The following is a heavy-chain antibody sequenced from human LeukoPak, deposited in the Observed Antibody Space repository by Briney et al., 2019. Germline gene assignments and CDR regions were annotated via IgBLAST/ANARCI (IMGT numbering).Heavy chain of an antibody. Sequence: GGPLRLSCAASGFTFSSFAVSWVRQAPGKGLEWVSDISSNGGNTYYADSVKGRFTISRDNSKNTLYLQMNSLRAEDTAVYYCAKDRWAYYFDYWGQGTLVTVSS. V-gene: IGHV3-23*01. CDR1: GFTFSSFA. J-gene: IGHJ4*02. CDR2: ISSNGGNT. CDR3: AKDRWAYYFDY. D-gene: IGHD4-23*01.